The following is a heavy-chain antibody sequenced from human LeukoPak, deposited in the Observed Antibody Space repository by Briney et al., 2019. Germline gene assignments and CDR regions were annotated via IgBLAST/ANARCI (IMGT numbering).Heavy chain of an antibody. D-gene: IGHD1-26*01. J-gene: IGHJ6*03. V-gene: IGHV3-23*01. CDR1: GFTLSSYA. CDR2: ISVSGNT. Sequence: GGSLRLSCAASGFTLSSYAMSWVRQAPGKGLEWVSAISVSGNTYHADSVKGRFTISRDSSKNTLYLQMNRLRAEDAAVYYCAKVPSGSYYYYYMDVWGKGTTVTVSS. CDR3: AKVPSGSYYYYYMDV.